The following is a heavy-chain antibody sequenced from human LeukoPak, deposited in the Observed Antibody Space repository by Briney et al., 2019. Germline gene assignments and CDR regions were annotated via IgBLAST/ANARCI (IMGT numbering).Heavy chain of an antibody. V-gene: IGHV1-18*01. Sequence: ASVKVSCKASGFTFTSFGFSWVRQAPGQGLEWMGWISAYNGNTNYAQNLQGRVTMTTDASTSTVYMELRSLRSDDTAMYYCGRWRESSNWPPGYLQYWGQGTLVVVSS. D-gene: IGHD4-11*01. CDR2: ISAYNGNT. J-gene: IGHJ1*01. CDR1: GFTFTSFG. CDR3: GRWRESSNWPPGYLQY.